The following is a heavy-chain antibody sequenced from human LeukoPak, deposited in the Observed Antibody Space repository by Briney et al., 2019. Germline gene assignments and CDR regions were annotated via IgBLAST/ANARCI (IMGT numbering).Heavy chain of an antibody. CDR3: ARGSYGDLDY. D-gene: IGHD4-17*01. V-gene: IGHV3-9*01. Sequence: PGGSLRLSCAASGFTFDDYAMHWVRQAPGKGLEWVSGISWNSGSIGYADSVKGRFTISRDNAKNSLYLQMNSLRAEDTAVYYCARGSYGDLDYWGQGTLVTVSS. CDR2: ISWNSGSI. J-gene: IGHJ4*02. CDR1: GFTFDDYA.